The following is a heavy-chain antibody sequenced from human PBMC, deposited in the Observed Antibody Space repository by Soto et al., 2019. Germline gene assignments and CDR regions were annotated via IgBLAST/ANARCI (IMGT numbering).Heavy chain of an antibody. D-gene: IGHD6-13*01. CDR2: INHSGST. Sequence: PSETLSLTCAVYGGSLSGYYWSWIRQPPGKGLEWIGEINHSGSTNYNPSLKSRVTISVDTSKNQFSLKLSSVTAADTAVYYCARGWAEAVAAAGTGTPYYYYYGMDVWGQGATVTVSS. V-gene: IGHV4-34*01. CDR1: GGSLSGYY. CDR3: ARGWAEAVAAAGTGTPYYYYYGMDV. J-gene: IGHJ6*02.